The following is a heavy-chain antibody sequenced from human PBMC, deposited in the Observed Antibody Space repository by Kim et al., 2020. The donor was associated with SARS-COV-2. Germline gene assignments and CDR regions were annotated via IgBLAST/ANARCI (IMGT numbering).Heavy chain of an antibody. CDR2: ISPFRSNG. V-gene: IGHV1-18*01. CDR3: ARSMFDYSWGTSLKKEDS. Sequence: ASVKVSCKTFGYPFSSFAITWVRQAPGQGLEWMGWISPFRSNGTYTQKFQGRLTMSTDISTSTAYMELRSLRSDDTAVYYCARSMFDYSWGTSLKKEDSW. J-gene: IGHJ5*01. D-gene: IGHD3-16*01. CDR1: GYPFSSFA.